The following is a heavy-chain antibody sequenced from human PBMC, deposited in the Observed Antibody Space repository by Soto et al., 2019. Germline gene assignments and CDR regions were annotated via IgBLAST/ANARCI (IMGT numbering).Heavy chain of an antibody. Sequence: PSETLSLTCTVSGGSISSGDYYWSWIRQPPGKGLEWIGYIYYSGSTYYNPSLKSRVTISVDTSKNQFSLKLSSVTAADTALYYCARLPTGFPNWFDSWGQGTLVTVSS. J-gene: IGHJ5*01. CDR2: IYYSGST. CDR3: ARLPTGFPNWFDS. V-gene: IGHV4-30-4*01. D-gene: IGHD4-4*01. CDR1: GGSISSGDYY.